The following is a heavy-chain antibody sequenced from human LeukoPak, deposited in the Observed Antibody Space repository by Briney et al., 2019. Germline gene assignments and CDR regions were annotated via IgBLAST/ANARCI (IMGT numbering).Heavy chain of an antibody. J-gene: IGHJ4*02. CDR1: AFXVSSNY. Sequence: GGSLRLSCAASAFXVSSNYISWVRQAPGKGLEWVSVIYSGGSTYYADSVKGRFTISRDNSKNTLYLQMNSLRAEDTAVYYCARRRGCSSTSCPPDYWGQGTLVTVSS. V-gene: IGHV3-66*04. D-gene: IGHD2-2*01. CDR3: ARRRGCSSTSCPPDY. CDR2: IYSGGST.